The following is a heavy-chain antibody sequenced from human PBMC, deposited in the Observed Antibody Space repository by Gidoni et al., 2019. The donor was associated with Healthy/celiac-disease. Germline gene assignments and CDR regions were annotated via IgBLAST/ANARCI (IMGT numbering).Heavy chain of an antibody. D-gene: IGHD2-15*01. V-gene: IGHV1-46*03. Sequence: QVQLVQSGAEVKKPGASVKVSCKASGYTFTSYYMHWVRQAPGQGLEWMGIINPSGGSTSYAQKVQGRVTMTRDTSTSTVYMELSSLRSEDTAVYYCARDIKKQLGYCSGGSCYSGGDYWGQGTLVTVSS. CDR3: ARDIKKQLGYCSGGSCYSGGDY. J-gene: IGHJ4*02. CDR1: GYTFTSYY. CDR2: INPSGGST.